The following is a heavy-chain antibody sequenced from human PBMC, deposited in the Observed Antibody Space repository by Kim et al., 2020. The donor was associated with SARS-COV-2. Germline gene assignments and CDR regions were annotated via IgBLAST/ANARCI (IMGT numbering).Heavy chain of an antibody. J-gene: IGHJ6*03. Sequence: LSLTCAASGFTFSSYSMNWVRQAPGKGLEWVSSISSSSSYIYYADSVKGRFTISRDNAKNSLYLQMNSLRAEDTAVYYCARDPYSSSWYYYYYMDVWGKGTTVTVSS. D-gene: IGHD6-13*01. CDR1: GFTFSSYS. CDR3: ARDPYSSSWYYYYYMDV. CDR2: ISSSSSYI. V-gene: IGHV3-21*01.